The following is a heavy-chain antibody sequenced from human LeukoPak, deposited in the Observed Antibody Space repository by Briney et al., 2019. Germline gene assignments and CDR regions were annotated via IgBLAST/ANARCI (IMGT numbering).Heavy chain of an antibody. J-gene: IGHJ4*02. V-gene: IGHV4-59*08. CDR2: IYYSGST. CDR3: ARHLNNCGDDCYIFDY. D-gene: IGHD2-21*01. CDR1: GGSIFSYY. Sequence: SETLSPTCTVSGGSIFSYYWSWIRQPPGKGLEWMGYIYYSGSTNYNPSLKSRVTISVDTSKNQFSLRVSSVTAADTAVYYCARHLNNCGDDCYIFDYWGQGTLVTASS.